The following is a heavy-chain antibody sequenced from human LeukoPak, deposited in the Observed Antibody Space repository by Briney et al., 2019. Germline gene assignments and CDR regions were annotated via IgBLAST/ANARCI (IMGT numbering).Heavy chain of an antibody. Sequence: GGSLRLSCAASGFTFSSYEMNWVRQAPGKGLEWVSYISSSGSTIYYADSVKGRFTISRDNAKNTLYLQMNSLRAEDTAVYYCARVIFDSSGYYFDYWGQGTLVTVSS. D-gene: IGHD3-22*01. CDR3: ARVIFDSSGYYFDY. V-gene: IGHV3-48*03. CDR1: GFTFSSYE. J-gene: IGHJ4*02. CDR2: ISSSGSTI.